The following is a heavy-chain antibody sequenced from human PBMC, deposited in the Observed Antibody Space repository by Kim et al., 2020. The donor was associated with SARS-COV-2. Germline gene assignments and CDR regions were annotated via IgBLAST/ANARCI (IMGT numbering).Heavy chain of an antibody. CDR3: ARDSYYDSNPLSYYYYYGMDV. CDR1: GGSVSSGSYY. J-gene: IGHJ6*02. CDR2: IYYSGST. Sequence: SETLSLTCTVSGGSVSSGSYYWSWIRQPPGKGLEWIGYIYYSGSTNYNPSLKSRVTISVDTSKNQFSLKLSSVTAADTAVYYCARDSYYDSNPLSYYYYYGMDVWGQGTTVTVSS. V-gene: IGHV4-61*01. D-gene: IGHD3-22*01.